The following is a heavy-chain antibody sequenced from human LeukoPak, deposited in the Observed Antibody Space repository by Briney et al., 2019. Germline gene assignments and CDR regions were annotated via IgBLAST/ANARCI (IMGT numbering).Heavy chain of an antibody. CDR2: ISTTTTYI. V-gene: IGHV3-21*01. CDR1: GFTFNSYT. D-gene: IGHD5-18*01. CDR3: ARTMVTTYDY. J-gene: IGHJ4*02. Sequence: GGSLRLSCAASGFTFNSYTMNWVRQAPGKGLEWVSSISTTTTYICYADSVKGRFTISRDNAKNSPYLQMNSLRAEDTAVYYCARTMVTTYDYWGQGTLVTVSS.